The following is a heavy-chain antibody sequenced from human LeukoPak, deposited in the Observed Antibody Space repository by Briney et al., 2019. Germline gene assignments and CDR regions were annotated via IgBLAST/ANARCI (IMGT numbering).Heavy chain of an antibody. J-gene: IGHJ4*02. D-gene: IGHD6-19*01. CDR1: GFTFSSYA. CDR2: ISYDGSNK. Sequence: PGRSLRLSCAASGFTFSSYAMHWVRQAPGKGLEWVAVISYDGSNKYYADSVKGRFTISRDNSKNTLYLQMNSLRAEDTAVYYCAKFRAVAGGADFDYWGQGTLVTVSS. CDR3: AKFRAVAGGADFDY. V-gene: IGHV3-30-3*02.